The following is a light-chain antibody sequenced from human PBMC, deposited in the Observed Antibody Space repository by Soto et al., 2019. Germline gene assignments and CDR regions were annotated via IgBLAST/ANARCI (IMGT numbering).Light chain of an antibody. CDR1: DIGSKN. Sequence: SYELTQPLSVSVALRQTARITCGGDDIGSKNVHWYQQKPGQAPVLVIYRDSNRPSGIPERFSGSNSGNTATLTISRAQAGDEADYYCQVWDSSTVVFGEGTKLTVL. J-gene: IGLJ2*01. CDR3: QVWDSSTVV. CDR2: RDS. V-gene: IGLV3-9*01.